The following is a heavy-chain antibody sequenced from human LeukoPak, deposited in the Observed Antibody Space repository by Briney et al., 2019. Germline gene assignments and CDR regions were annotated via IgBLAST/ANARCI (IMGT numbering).Heavy chain of an antibody. V-gene: IGHV4-34*01. CDR1: GGSFSGYY. CDR2: INHSGST. Sequence: SETLSLTCAVYGGSFSGYYWSLIRQPPGKGLEWIGEINHSGSTNYNPSLKSRVTISVDTSKNQFSLKLSSVTAADTAVSYCARGPAARAYFDYWGQGTLGTVSS. CDR3: ARGPAARAYFDY. D-gene: IGHD6-6*01. J-gene: IGHJ4*02.